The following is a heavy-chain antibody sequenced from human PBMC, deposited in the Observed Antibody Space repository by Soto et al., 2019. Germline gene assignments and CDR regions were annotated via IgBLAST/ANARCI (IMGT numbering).Heavy chain of an antibody. J-gene: IGHJ6*02. V-gene: IGHV2-5*02. D-gene: IGHD2-15*01. CDR3: AYLPCSGGSCYWFSFSGMDV. CDR1: GFSLSTSGVG. CDR2: IYWDDDK. Sequence: QITLKESGPPLVKPTQTLTLTCTFSGFSLSTSGVGVAWIRQPPGKALEWLALIYWDDDKRYRPSLESRLTINKATSKNQVVLTMTNMDSVDTATYYCAYLPCSGGSCYWFSFSGMDVWGQGTTVTVSS.